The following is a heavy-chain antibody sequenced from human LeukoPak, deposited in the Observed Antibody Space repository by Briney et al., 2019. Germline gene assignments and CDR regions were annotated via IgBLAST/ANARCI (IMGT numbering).Heavy chain of an antibody. CDR2: IYTSGST. D-gene: IGHD3-10*01. CDR3: ARDDGINRITMVRGVYYGMDV. J-gene: IGHJ6*04. V-gene: IGHV4-61*02. CDR1: GGSISSGSYY. Sequence: SETLSLTCTVSGGSISSGSYYWSWIRQPAGKGLEWIGRIYTSGSTNYNPSLKSRVTISVDTSKNQFSLKLSSVTAADTAVYYCARDDGINRITMVRGVYYGMDVWGKGTTVTVSS.